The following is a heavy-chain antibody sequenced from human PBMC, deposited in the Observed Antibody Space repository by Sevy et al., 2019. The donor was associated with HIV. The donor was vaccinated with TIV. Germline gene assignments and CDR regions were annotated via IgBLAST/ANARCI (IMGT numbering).Heavy chain of an antibody. CDR2: IYYSGST. D-gene: IGHD3-10*01. V-gene: IGHV4-59*01. CDR1: GGSISSYY. Sequence: SETLSLTCTVSGGSISSYYWSWIRQPPGKGLEWIGYIYYSGSTNYNPSLKSRVTISVDTSKNQFSLKLSSVTAADTAVYYCARGVMVRGVIRQKPYYFDYWGQGTLVTVSS. J-gene: IGHJ4*02. CDR3: ARGVMVRGVIRQKPYYFDY.